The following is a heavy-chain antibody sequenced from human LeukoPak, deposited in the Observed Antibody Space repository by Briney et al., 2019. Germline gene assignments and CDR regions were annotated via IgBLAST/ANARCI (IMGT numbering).Heavy chain of an antibody. D-gene: IGHD1-26*01. CDR1: GYTFTGHY. V-gene: IGHV1-2*02. CDR3: ARDRSMEVGPSTDYFDF. Sequence: VASVKVSCKASGYTFTGHYMYWVRQVPGQGLECMGWINPNSGDTNYAQNFQGRVTMTRDTSITTAYMELSRLKFDDTAVYYCARDRSMEVGPSTDYFDFWGQGTLVTVSS. J-gene: IGHJ4*02. CDR2: INPNSGDT.